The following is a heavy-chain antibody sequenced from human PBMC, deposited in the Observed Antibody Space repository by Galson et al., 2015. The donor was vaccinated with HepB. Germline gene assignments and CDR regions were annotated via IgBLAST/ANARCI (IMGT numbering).Heavy chain of an antibody. V-gene: IGHV3-30-3*01. J-gene: IGHJ3*02. CDR3: ARELPGSLDAFDI. D-gene: IGHD3-10*01. CDR2: ISYDESNK. Sequence: SLRLSCAASGFTFSSYTMHWVRQAPGKGLEWVAVISYDESNKYYAHSVKGRFTISRDNSKNTLYLQMNSLRADDTAVYYCARELPGSLDAFDIWGQGTMVTVSS. CDR1: GFTFSSYT.